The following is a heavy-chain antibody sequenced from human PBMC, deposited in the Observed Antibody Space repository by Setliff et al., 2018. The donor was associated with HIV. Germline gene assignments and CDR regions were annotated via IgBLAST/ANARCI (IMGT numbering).Heavy chain of an antibody. CDR2: INAYTGYT. J-gene: IGHJ4*02. V-gene: IGHV1-18*01. CDR1: GYTFTNYG. D-gene: IGHD5-12*01. CDR3: AATGSGGYVH. Sequence: ASVKVSCKTSGYTFTNYGVSWVRQAPGQGLQWLGCINAYTGYTHYAKDLQARVTMTANTSTSTAYMYLRSLTSDDSAMYYCAATGSGGYVHWGQGTLVTVSS.